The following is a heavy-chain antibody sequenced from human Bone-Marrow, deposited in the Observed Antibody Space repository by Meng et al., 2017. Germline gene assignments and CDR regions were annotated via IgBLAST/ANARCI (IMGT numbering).Heavy chain of an antibody. D-gene: IGHD3-3*01. Sequence: GSLRLSCAVYGGSFSGYYWSWIRQPPGKGLEWIGEINHSGSTNYNPSLKSRVTISVDTSKNQFSLKLSSVTAVDTAVYYCARNDFWSGYYSGDVWGQGTTVTVSS. V-gene: IGHV4-34*01. J-gene: IGHJ6*02. CDR1: GGSFSGYY. CDR3: ARNDFWSGYYSGDV. CDR2: INHSGST.